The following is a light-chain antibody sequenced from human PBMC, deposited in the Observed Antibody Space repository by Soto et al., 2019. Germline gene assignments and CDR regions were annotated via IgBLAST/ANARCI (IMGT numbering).Light chain of an antibody. V-gene: IGLV2-14*01. CDR3: SSFTRSSTYV. CDR1: SSDVGAYNF. J-gene: IGLJ1*01. Sequence: QSVLTQPPSASGSPGQSITISCTGTSSDVGAYNFVSWYQQYPGKAPKVMIYEVNNRPSGVSNRFSGSKSGNTASLTISGLQAEDEADYYCSSFTRSSTYVFGSGTKVTVL. CDR2: EVN.